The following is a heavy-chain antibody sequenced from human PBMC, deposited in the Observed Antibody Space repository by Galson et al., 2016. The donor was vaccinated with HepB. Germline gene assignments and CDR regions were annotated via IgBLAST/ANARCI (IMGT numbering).Heavy chain of an antibody. D-gene: IGHD2-15*01. CDR1: GYTFSNYW. CDR2: IFPGDSDI. Sequence: QSGAEVKKPGESLKISCTGFGYTFSNYWIAWVRQMPGKGLEWMGIIFPGDSDIKYSPSFQGQVTISADKSISTAYLQWSSLKASDTATYYCAGREGYCSGGRGNGFDYWGQGTLVSVSS. J-gene: IGHJ4*02. V-gene: IGHV5-51*01. CDR3: AGREGYCSGGRGNGFDY.